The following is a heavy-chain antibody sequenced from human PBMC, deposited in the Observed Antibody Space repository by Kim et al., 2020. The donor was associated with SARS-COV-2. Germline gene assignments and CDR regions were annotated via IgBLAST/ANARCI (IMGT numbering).Heavy chain of an antibody. CDR1: NGSISSSSNY. Sequence: SETLSLTCTVSNGSISSSSNYWGWIRQSPGKGLEWIGNIHSSGSTYHNPSLTSRVTISVDTSKNQFSLKLSSVTAADTAVYYCARHMEPRDYDSVWGSYRRPLHDYYYGLDVWGPGTTVTVSS. D-gene: IGHD3-16*02. CDR3: ARHMEPRDYDSVWGSYRRPLHDYYYGLDV. CDR2: IHSSGST. J-gene: IGHJ6*02. V-gene: IGHV4-39*01.